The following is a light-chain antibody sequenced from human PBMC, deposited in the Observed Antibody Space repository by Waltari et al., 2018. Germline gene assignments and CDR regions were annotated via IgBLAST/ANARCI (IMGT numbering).Light chain of an antibody. CDR3: QQRSHFYT. Sequence: EIILTQSPVTLSSSPGERATLSCRASQSVGSSLVWYQHKPGQPPRLLIYNESKRATGISDRFSGTGSGTDFTLTISSLEPEDFAVYYCQQRSHFYTFGPGTRVDVK. J-gene: IGKJ3*01. CDR2: NES. V-gene: IGKV3-11*01. CDR1: QSVGSS.